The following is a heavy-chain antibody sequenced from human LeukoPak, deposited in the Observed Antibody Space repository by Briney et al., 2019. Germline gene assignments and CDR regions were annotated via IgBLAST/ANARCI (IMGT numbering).Heavy chain of an antibody. CDR2: IIPIFGTA. D-gene: IGHD2-2*01. CDR1: GGTFSSYA. Sequence: ASVKVSCKASGGTFSSYAISWVRQAPGQGLEWMGGIIPIFGTANYAQKFQGRVTITTDESTSTAYMELSSLRSEDTAVYYCARAHIVVVTAGQRGWYYLKDVWGKGTPVNGFS. J-gene: IGHJ6*01. CDR3: ARAHIVVVTAGQRGWYYLKDV. V-gene: IGHV1-69*05.